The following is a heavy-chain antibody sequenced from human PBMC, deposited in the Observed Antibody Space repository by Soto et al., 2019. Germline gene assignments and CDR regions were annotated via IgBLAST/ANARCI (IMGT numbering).Heavy chain of an antibody. Sequence: SETLSLTCAVYGGSFIVYYLSWIRQPPGKGLEWIGEINHSGSTNYNPSLKSRVTISVDTSKNQFSLKLSSVTAADTAVYYCARGLRLGVAAVYMDVWGKGTTVTVSS. CDR1: GGSFIVYY. CDR2: INHSGST. CDR3: ARGLRLGVAAVYMDV. D-gene: IGHD3-16*01. J-gene: IGHJ6*03. V-gene: IGHV4-34*01.